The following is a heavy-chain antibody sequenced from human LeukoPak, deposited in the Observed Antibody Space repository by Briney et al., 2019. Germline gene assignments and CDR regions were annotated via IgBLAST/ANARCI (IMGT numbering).Heavy chain of an antibody. J-gene: IGHJ6*03. CDR2: VSYSGTT. Sequence: PSETPSPTFSVSDGSISNYCWNWIRQPPGKGLEWIGYVSYSGTTNYNPSLRSRVTISVDTSKNQFSLKLSSVTAADTAVYYCARHPRGTSIFGSGRSYHYYYMCVWGNRITVTFSS. CDR3: ARHPRGTSIFGSGRSYHYYYMCV. D-gene: IGHD3-3*01. CDR1: DGSISNYC. V-gene: IGHV4-59*08.